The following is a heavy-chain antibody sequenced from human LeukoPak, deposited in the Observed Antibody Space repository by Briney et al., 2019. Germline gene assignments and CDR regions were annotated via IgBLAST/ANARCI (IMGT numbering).Heavy chain of an antibody. CDR3: AKDLGYSYGYVDY. CDR1: GFTFSSFG. Sequence: GGSLRLSCAASGFTFSSFGMHLVRQAPGKGLEWVALIRYDGSNKYYADSVKGRFTISRDNSKNTLYLQVNSLRAEDTAMYYCAKDLGYSYGYVDYWGQGALATVSS. V-gene: IGHV3-30*02. CDR2: IRYDGSNK. D-gene: IGHD5-18*01. J-gene: IGHJ4*02.